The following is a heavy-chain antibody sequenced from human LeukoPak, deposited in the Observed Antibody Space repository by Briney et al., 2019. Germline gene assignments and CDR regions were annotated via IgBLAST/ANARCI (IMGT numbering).Heavy chain of an antibody. Sequence: ASVKVSCKASGYTFTSYDINWVRQATGQGLEWMGWMNPNSGNTGYAQKFQGRVTMTRNTSISTAYMELSSLRSDDTAVYYCARGGTRGAFLDYWGQGTLVTVSS. J-gene: IGHJ4*02. V-gene: IGHV1-8*01. CDR2: MNPNSGNT. D-gene: IGHD3-10*01. CDR3: ARGGTRGAFLDY. CDR1: GYTFTSYD.